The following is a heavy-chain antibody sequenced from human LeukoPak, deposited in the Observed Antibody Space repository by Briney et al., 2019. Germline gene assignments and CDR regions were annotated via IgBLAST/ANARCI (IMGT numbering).Heavy chain of an antibody. V-gene: IGHV3-66*01. J-gene: IGHJ4*02. CDR2: IYSSGNT. D-gene: IGHD3-16*01. CDR3: ARGMIPY. Sequence: GGSLRLSCAASGFTVSSNYMSWVRQAPGNGLEWVSVIYSSGNTYYGDSVKGRFTISRDNAKNSLYLQMNSLRAEDTAVYYCARGMIPYWGQGTLVTVSS. CDR1: GFTVSSNY.